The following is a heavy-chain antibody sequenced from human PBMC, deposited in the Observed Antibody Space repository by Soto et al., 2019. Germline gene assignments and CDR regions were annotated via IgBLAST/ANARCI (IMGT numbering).Heavy chain of an antibody. CDR1: GFSLSTGGVG. J-gene: IGHJ4*02. CDR3: AHRNVEVVAETTNTFDY. CDR2: IYWDDDK. V-gene: IGHV2-5*02. Sequence: QITLKESGPTLVKPTQTLTPTCTFSGFSLSTGGVGVGWIRQPPGKALEWLALIYWDDDKRYSPSLQSRLTVTRASYNQVVLTMANVDPVDTATYFCAHRNVEVVAETTNTFDYWGQGSLVTVSS. D-gene: IGHD2-15*01.